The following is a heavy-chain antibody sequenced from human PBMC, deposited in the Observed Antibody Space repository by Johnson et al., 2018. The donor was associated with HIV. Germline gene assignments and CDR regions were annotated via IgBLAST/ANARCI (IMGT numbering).Heavy chain of an antibody. D-gene: IGHD6-6*01. J-gene: IGHJ3*02. CDR2: ISGSGGST. Sequence: VQLVESGGGLAKPAWSPRLSCAASQFTFSNYYLNCVRQAPGKGLEWVSAISGSGGSTYYADSVKGRFTISRDNSKNTRYLQMNSLRAEATAGYYGAKDRDSSSPNDAFDIWCQGTMVTVSS. CDR3: AKDRDSSSPNDAFDI. V-gene: IGHV3-23*04. CDR1: QFTFSNYY.